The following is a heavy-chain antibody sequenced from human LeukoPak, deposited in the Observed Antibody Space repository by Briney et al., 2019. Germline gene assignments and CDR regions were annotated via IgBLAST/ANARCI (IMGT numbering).Heavy chain of an antibody. CDR2: INPNSGGT. D-gene: IGHD2-15*01. Sequence: ASVKVSCKASGYTFTGYYMHWVRQAPGQGLEWMGWINPNSGGTNYAQKFQGRVTMTRDTSISTAYMELSRLRSDDTAVYYCASQGYCSGGSCYSDWFDPWGQGTLVTVSS. J-gene: IGHJ5*02. V-gene: IGHV1-2*02. CDR3: ASQGYCSGGSCYSDWFDP. CDR1: GYTFTGYY.